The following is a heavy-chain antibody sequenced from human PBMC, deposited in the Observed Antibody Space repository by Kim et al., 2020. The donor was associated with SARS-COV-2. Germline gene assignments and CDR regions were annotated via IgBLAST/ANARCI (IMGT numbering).Heavy chain of an antibody. V-gene: IGHV3-74*01. CDR3: IKGGRLDTPLDRYV. J-gene: IGHJ3*01. CDR2: IKIGGSSI. Sequence: GGSLRLSCAISVCTFNTHWMRWAREAPGKGPVWVSDIKIGGSSISYADSVNALFTISRDNTKNTLYLQMNTLTSDDTSVSYCIKGGRLDTPLDRYVWGQG. D-gene: IGHD5-18*01. CDR1: VCTFNTHW.